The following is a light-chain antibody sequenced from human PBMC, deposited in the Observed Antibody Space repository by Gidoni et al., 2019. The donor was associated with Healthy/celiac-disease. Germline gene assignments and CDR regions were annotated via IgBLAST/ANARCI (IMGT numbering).Light chain of an antibody. J-gene: IGKJ1*01. CDR1: QSVSSY. Sequence: EIVLTQSPATLSLSPGERATLSCRASQSVSSYLAWSQQNPGQAPRLLLYDASNRATGIPARFSGSGSGTDFTLTISSLEPEAFAVYYCQQRSMWTFXXXTKVEIK. CDR2: DAS. V-gene: IGKV3-11*01. CDR3: QQRSMWT.